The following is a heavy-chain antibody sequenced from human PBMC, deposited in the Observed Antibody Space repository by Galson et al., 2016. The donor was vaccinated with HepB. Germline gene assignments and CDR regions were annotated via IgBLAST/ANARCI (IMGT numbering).Heavy chain of an antibody. CDR2: ISYDGSNK. CDR3: AKGALRWGVTSRLDYYYMDD. CDR1: GFTFSTYA. V-gene: IGHV3-30*04. Sequence: SLRLSCAASGFTFSTYAMHWVRQAPGKGLEWVAVISYDGSNKYYADSVKGRFTISRDNSKNTLYLQVNSLRAEDTALYFCAKGALRWGVTSRLDYYYMDDWGKGTTVTVSS. J-gene: IGHJ6*03. D-gene: IGHD3-16*01.